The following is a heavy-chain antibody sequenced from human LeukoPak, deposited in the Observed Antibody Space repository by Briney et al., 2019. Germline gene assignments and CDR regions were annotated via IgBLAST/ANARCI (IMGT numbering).Heavy chain of an antibody. D-gene: IGHD6-19*01. V-gene: IGHV1-2*02. Sequence: ASVKVSCKASGYTFTGYHMHWVRQAPGQGLEWMGWINPNSGGTNYAQKFQGRVTMTRDTSISTAYMEPSRLRSDDTAVYYCARSSSGWYEMYNWFDPWGQGTLVTVSS. J-gene: IGHJ5*02. CDR3: ARSSSGWYEMYNWFDP. CDR2: INPNSGGT. CDR1: GYTFTGYH.